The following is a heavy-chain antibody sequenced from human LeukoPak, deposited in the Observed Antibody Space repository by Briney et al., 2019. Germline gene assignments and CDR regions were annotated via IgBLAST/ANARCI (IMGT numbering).Heavy chain of an antibody. J-gene: IGHJ4*02. CDR2: IRYDGSNK. D-gene: IGHD5-24*01. V-gene: IGHV3-30*02. CDR1: GFTFSSHG. CDR3: AKDKGRDGYNTHFDY. Sequence: GGSLRLSCAASGFTFSSHGMHWVRQAPGKGLEWVAFIRYDGSNKYYADSVKGRFTISRDNSKNTLYLQMNSLRAEDTAVYYCAKDKGRDGYNTHFDYWGQGTLVTVSS.